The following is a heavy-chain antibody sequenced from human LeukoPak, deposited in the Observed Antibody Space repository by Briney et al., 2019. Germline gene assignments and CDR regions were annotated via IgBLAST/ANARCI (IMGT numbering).Heavy chain of an antibody. CDR1: GFIFSSSW. CDR3: ARKVVVAASFDY. Sequence: GGSLRLSCVASGFIFSSSWMSWVRQAPGKGLEWVANIKQDGSEKYYVDSVKGRFTISRDNAKNSLYLQMNSLRAEDTAVYYCARKVVVAASFDYWGQGTLVTVSS. CDR2: IKQDGSEK. J-gene: IGHJ4*02. V-gene: IGHV3-7*01. D-gene: IGHD2-15*01.